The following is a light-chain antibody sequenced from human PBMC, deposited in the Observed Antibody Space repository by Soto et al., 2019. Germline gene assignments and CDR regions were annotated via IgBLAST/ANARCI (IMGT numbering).Light chain of an antibody. Sequence: QSALTQPASVSGSPGQSITISCTGTSSDGGGYNYVSWYRQHPGEAPKLMIYDVSNRPSGISNRFSGSKSGNTASLTISGLQAEDEADYYCSSYTSNSRWVFGTGTKLTVL. CDR2: DVS. V-gene: IGLV2-14*01. CDR3: SSYTSNSRWV. J-gene: IGLJ1*01. CDR1: SSDGGGYNY.